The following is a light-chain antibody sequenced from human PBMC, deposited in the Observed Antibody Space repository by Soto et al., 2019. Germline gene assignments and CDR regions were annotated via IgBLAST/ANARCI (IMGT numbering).Light chain of an antibody. Sequence: DIQMTQSPSSLSASVGDRVIITCRASQSISNYLNWYQQKPGKAPKLLIFAASSLQSGVPSRFSGSGSGTNFTLTISSLQPEDFAAYYCQQSYSAPIIFGQGTRLEIK. V-gene: IGKV1-39*01. J-gene: IGKJ5*01. CDR3: QQSYSAPII. CDR1: QSISNY. CDR2: AAS.